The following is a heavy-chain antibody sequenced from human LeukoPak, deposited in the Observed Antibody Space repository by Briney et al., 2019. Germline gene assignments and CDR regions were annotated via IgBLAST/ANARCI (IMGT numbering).Heavy chain of an antibody. Sequence: PSETLSLTCTVSGGSISSYYWSWIRQPPGKGLEWIGYIYYSGSTNHSPSLKSRVTISVDTSKNQFSLKLSSVTAADTAVYYCARAEVNFYDRSGYFDYWGQGSLVTVSS. J-gene: IGHJ4*02. CDR1: GGSISSYY. V-gene: IGHV4-59*01. CDR2: IYYSGST. D-gene: IGHD3-22*01. CDR3: ARAEVNFYDRSGYFDY.